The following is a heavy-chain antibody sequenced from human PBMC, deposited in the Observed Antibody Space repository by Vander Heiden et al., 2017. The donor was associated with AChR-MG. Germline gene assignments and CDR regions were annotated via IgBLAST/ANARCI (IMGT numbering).Heavy chain of an antibody. CDR1: GGSFSGYY. CDR3: ASPHYYDSSGSSFDY. CDR2: INHSGST. Sequence: QVQLQQWGAGLLKPSETLSLTCAVYGGSFSGYYWRWIRQPPGKGLEWIGEINHSGSTNYNPSLKSRVTISVDTSKNQFSLKLSSVTAADTAVYYCASPHYYDSSGSSFDYWGQGTLVTVSS. V-gene: IGHV4-34*01. D-gene: IGHD3-22*01. J-gene: IGHJ4*02.